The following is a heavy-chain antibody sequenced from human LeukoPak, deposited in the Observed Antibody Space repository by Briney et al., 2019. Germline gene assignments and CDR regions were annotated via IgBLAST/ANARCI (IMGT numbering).Heavy chain of an antibody. CDR1: GVSISTYY. Sequence: SETLSLTCTVSGVSISTYYWSWIRQPPGKGLEWIGYIYYSGSTNYNPSLKSRVTISVDTSKNQFSLKLSSVTAADTAVYYCASGSHYYYYGMDVWGQGTTVTVSS. CDR3: ASGSHYYYYGMDV. D-gene: IGHD1-26*01. CDR2: IYYSGST. V-gene: IGHV4-59*01. J-gene: IGHJ6*02.